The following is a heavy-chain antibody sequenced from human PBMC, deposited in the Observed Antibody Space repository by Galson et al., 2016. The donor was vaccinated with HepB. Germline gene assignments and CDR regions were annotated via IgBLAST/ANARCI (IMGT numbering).Heavy chain of an antibody. V-gene: IGHV4-4*02. Sequence: SETLSLTCAVSGGSISGNNWWSWVRQPPGKRLEWIGEIFHSGSTNYNPSLKSRVTMSVDKSRNHVSLRLISVTAADTAMYYCASYLVQSWAGSDDFDTWGLGTMVTVSS. D-gene: IGHD6-13*01. J-gene: IGHJ3*02. CDR3: ASYLVQSWAGSDDFDT. CDR1: GGSISGNNW. CDR2: IFHSGST.